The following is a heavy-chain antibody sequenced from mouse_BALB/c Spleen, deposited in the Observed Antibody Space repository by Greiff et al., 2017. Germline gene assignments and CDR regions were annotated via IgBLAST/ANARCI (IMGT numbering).Heavy chain of an antibody. CDR1: GYSITSDYA. V-gene: IGHV3-2*02. D-gene: IGHD1-2*01. Sequence: EVKLMESGPGLVKPSQSLSLTCTVTGYSITSDYAWNWIRQFPGNKLEWMGYISYSGSTSYNPSLKSRISITRDTSKNQFFLQLNSVTTEDTATYYCALLRRTGAWFAYWGQGTLVTVSA. CDR2: ISYSGST. CDR3: ALLRRTGAWFAY. J-gene: IGHJ3*01.